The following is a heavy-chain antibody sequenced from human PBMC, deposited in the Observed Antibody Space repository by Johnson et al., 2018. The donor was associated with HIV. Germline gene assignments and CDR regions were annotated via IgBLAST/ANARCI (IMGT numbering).Heavy chain of an antibody. CDR1: GLAFSSYG. CDR3: ARDFKDSSSWYGAFDI. CDR2: IRYDVTKK. D-gene: IGHD6-13*01. Sequence: VQLVESGGGVVQPGGSLRLSCAASGLAFSSYGMHWVRQAPGKGLEWVAFIRYDVTKKYYADSVKGRFTISRDNFKNRLYLQMDSLRAEDTAVYYCARDFKDSSSWYGAFDIWGQGTMVTVSS. V-gene: IGHV3-30*02. J-gene: IGHJ3*02.